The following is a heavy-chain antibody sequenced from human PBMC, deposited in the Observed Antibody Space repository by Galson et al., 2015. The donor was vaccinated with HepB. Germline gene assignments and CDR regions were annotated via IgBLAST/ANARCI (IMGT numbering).Heavy chain of an antibody. CDR1: GFTFNYHA. CDR2: IRGSGSST. J-gene: IGHJ4*02. V-gene: IGHV3-23*01. D-gene: IGHD3-22*01. Sequence: SLRLSCAASGFTFNYHAMNWVRQAPGKGLEWVASIRGSGSSTYYADSVTGRFTISRDNSLDTVDLQMDSLRVDDTAVYYCAKDYLPYYDRWGSYSDLYYFDYWGQGTLVTVSS. CDR3: AKDYLPYYDRWGSYSDLYYFDY.